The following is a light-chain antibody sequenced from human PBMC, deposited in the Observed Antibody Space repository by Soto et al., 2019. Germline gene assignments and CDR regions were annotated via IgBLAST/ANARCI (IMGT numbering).Light chain of an antibody. V-gene: IGLV2-14*01. CDR1: SSDVGGYKF. Sequence: QSALTQPASVSGSPGQSITISCTGTSSDVGGYKFVSWYQQHPGKAPKLIIFEVTNRPSGVSNRFSGSKSGNTASLTISGLQAEDEAHYHCSSYTTSIAGWVFGGGTKLTVL. CDR2: EVT. J-gene: IGLJ3*02. CDR3: SSYTTSIAGWV.